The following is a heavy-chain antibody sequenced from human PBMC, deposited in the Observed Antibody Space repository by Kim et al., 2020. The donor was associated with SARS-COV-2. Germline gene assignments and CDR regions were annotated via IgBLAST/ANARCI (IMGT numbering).Heavy chain of an antibody. CDR3: AREGGSIHSVAGFDF. Sequence: ASVKVSCKASGYTFTSYYMHWVRQAPGQGLEWMGIINPSGGSTSYAQKFQGRVTMTRDTSTSTVYMELSSLRSEDTAVYYCAREGGSIHSVAGFDFWGQGTLVTVSS. CDR2: INPSGGST. CDR1: GYTFTSYY. D-gene: IGHD2-15*01. V-gene: IGHV1-46*01. J-gene: IGHJ4*02.